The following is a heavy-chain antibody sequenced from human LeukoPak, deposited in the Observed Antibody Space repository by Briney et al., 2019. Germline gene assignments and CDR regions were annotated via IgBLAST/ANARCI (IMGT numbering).Heavy chain of an antibody. Sequence: GASVKVSCKASGYTFTSYGISWVRQAPGQGLEWMGWINAGNGNTKYSQKFQGRVTITRDTSASTAYMELSSLGSEDTAVYYCAAQETVVPAADDVYYYYYGMDVWGQGTTVTVSS. CDR1: GYTFTSYG. V-gene: IGHV1-3*01. CDR2: INAGNGNT. CDR3: AAQETVVPAADDVYYYYYGMDV. D-gene: IGHD2-2*01. J-gene: IGHJ6*02.